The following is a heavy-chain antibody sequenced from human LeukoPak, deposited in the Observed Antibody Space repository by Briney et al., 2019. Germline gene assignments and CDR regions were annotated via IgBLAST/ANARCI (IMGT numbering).Heavy chain of an antibody. CDR2: IYYSGST. CDR3: ARDLFGAARPVRAFDI. J-gene: IGHJ3*02. V-gene: IGHV4-39*07. CDR1: GGSITSTSYY. D-gene: IGHD6-6*01. Sequence: MSSETLSLTCTVSGGSITSTSYYWGWIRQPPGKGLEWIGSIYYSGSTYYSPSLKSRVTISVDTSKNQFSLKLTSVTAANTAVYYCARDLFGAARPVRAFDIWGQGTMVTVSS.